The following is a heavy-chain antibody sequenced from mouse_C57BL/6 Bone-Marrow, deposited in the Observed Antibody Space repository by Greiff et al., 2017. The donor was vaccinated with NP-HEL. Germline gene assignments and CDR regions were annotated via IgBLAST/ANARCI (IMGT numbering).Heavy chain of an antibody. CDR1: GYTFTDYY. Sequence: EVQLQQSGPELVKPGASVKISCKASGYTFTDYYMNWVKQSRGKSLEWIGDINPNNGGTSYNQKFKGKATLTVDKSSSTAYMELRSLTSEDSAVYYCARRWDGYWGQGTTLTVSS. V-gene: IGHV1-26*01. CDR2: INPNNGGT. D-gene: IGHD4-1*01. J-gene: IGHJ2*01. CDR3: ARRWDGY.